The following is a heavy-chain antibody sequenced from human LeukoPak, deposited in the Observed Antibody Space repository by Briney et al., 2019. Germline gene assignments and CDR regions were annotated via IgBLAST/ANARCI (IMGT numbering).Heavy chain of an antibody. CDR2: IIPIFGTA. V-gene: IGHV1-69*06. CDR3: ARTYYGSGSYYDWFDP. CDR1: RGTFSIYA. Sequence: AVTVSCTGCRGTFSIYAISWVRQAPGRGLEGMGGIIPIFGTANYAQTFQDRVTITADKSTSKAYMELSSLRSEDTAVYYCARTYYGSGSYYDWFDPWGQGTLVTVSS. J-gene: IGHJ5*02. D-gene: IGHD3-10*01.